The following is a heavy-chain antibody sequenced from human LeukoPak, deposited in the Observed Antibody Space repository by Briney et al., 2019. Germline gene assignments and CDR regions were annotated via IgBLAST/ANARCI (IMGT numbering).Heavy chain of an antibody. CDR1: GFTLRSYA. J-gene: IGHJ4*02. D-gene: IGHD6-13*01. CDR3: AKYYGSSGYVAY. Sequence: GGSLRLSCAASGFTLRSYAMSWVRQAPGKGLEWVSAISGSGGSTYYADSVKGRFTISRDNSKNTLYLQMNSLRAEDTAVYYCAKYYGSSGYVAYGGQGTLVTVPS. V-gene: IGHV3-23*01. CDR2: ISGSGGST.